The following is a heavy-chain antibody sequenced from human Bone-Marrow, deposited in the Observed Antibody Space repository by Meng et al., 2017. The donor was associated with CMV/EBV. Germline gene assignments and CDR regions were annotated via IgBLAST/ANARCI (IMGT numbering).Heavy chain of an antibody. CDR2: ISSSSGYI. Sequence: GESLKISCAASGFTFSSFSMNWVRQAPGKGLEWVSSISSSSGYIYYADSVKGRFTISRDNAKNSLYLQMNSLRAEDTAVYYCAKGPGLWNSNFDYWGQGTLVTVSS. CDR3: AKGPGLWNSNFDY. V-gene: IGHV3-21*01. J-gene: IGHJ4*02. D-gene: IGHD1-7*01. CDR1: GFTFSSFS.